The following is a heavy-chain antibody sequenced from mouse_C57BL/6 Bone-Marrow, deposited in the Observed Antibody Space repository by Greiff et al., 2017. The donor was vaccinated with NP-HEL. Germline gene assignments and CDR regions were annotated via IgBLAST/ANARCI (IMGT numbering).Heavy chain of an antibody. V-gene: IGHV1-11*01. Sequence: VQLQESGAELASPGASVTLSCKASGYTFTDHIMNWVKKRPGQGLEWIGRIYPVSGETNYNQKFMGKTTISADRTSSTVYMVLNSQTSEGHAVYNCGRGEHFDYWGQGTTLTVSS. J-gene: IGHJ2*01. CDR1: GYTFTDHI. CDR2: IYPVSGET. CDR3: GRGEHFDY.